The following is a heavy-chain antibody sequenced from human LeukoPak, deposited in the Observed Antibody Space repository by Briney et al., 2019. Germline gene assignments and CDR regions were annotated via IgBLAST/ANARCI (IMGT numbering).Heavy chain of an antibody. D-gene: IGHD1-26*01. CDR2: ISTDGSSI. J-gene: IGHJ3*02. CDR1: GFTFGSYW. CDR3: ARGPSRGSPGGFNI. V-gene: IGHV3-74*01. Sequence: GGSLRLSCAASGFTFGSYWMHWVRQAPGKGLPWVSRISTDGSSINYADSVKGRFTISRDNAKNTLYLQMSSLRAEDTAVYYCARGPSRGSPGGFNIWGQGTMVTVSS.